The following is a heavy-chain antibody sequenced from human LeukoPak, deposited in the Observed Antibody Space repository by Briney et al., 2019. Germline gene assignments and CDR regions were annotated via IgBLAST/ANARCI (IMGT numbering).Heavy chain of an antibody. Sequence: KSSETLSLTCTVSGGSISSGDYYWSWIRQPPGKGLEWIGYIYYSGSTYYNPSLKSRVTISVDTSKNQFSLKLSSVTAADTAVYYCARYYDFWSGYFQAWFDPWGQGTLVTVSS. D-gene: IGHD3-3*01. V-gene: IGHV4-30-4*08. CDR3: ARYYDFWSGYFQAWFDP. CDR2: IYYSGST. J-gene: IGHJ5*02. CDR1: GGSISSGDYY.